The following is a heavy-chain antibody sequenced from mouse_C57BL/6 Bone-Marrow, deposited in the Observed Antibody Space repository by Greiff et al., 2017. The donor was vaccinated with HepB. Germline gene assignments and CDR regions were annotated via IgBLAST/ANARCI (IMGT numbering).Heavy chain of an antibody. CDR1: GYTFTSYW. J-gene: IGHJ2*01. V-gene: IGHV1-64*01. CDR3: ARCGYYGSSYGYYFDY. Sequence: QVQLQQPGAELVKPGASVKLSCKASGYTFTSYWMHWVKQRPGQGLEWIGMIHPNSGSTNYNEKFKSKATLTVDKSSSTAYMQLSSLTSEDSAVYYCARCGYYGSSYGYYFDYWGQGTTLTVSS. CDR2: IHPNSGST. D-gene: IGHD1-1*01.